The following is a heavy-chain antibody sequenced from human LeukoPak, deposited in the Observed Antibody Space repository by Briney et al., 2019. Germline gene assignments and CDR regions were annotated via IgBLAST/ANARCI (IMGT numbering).Heavy chain of an antibody. D-gene: IGHD1-20*01. CDR1: GASSSDPYY. CDR2: IYVNGDT. V-gene: IGHV4-38-2*01. Sequence: PSVTLSLTCAVSGASSSDPYYWGWIRQPPERGLQWIGTIYVNGDTFYNPSLKSRVTISEDTSKNQLSLTLTSVTAADTAIYYCARGYNWNDGAFDPWGQGALVTVSS. CDR3: ARGYNWNDGAFDP. J-gene: IGHJ5*02.